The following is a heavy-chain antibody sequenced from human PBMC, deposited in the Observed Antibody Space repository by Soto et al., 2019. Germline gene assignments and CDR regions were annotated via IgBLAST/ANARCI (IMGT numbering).Heavy chain of an antibody. V-gene: IGHV5-10-1*01. Sequence: PAEALKISCKGSGYTFSGYWISWVRQMPWKGLERMGRIDPSDSFTTYSPTCQGHVTISSDKSINTAYLQWSSLKASDTAIYYWTRHPKAAACPLFSFDYWGQGALVTVSS. D-gene: IGHD6-6*01. CDR1: GYTFSGYW. CDR3: TRHPKAAACPLFSFDY. J-gene: IGHJ4*02. CDR2: IDPSDSFT.